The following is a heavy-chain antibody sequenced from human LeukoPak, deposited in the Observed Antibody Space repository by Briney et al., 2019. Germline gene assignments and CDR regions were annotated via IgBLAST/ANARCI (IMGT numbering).Heavy chain of an antibody. D-gene: IGHD3-10*01. CDR2: IYTGGGT. Sequence: GGSLRLSCAVSGFSVRTNFMSWVRQAPGKGLEWVSVIYTGGGTDHADSVKGRFTISRDNSKNTLYLQMNSLRAEDTAVYYCAKDRFTMVRGVIPAFDIWGQGTMVTVSS. CDR1: GFSVRTNF. V-gene: IGHV3-53*05. J-gene: IGHJ3*02. CDR3: AKDRFTMVRGVIPAFDI.